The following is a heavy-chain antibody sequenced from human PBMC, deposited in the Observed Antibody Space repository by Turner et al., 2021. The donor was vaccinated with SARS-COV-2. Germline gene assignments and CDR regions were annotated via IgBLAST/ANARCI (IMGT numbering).Heavy chain of an antibody. J-gene: IGHJ6*02. CDR1: GYTLTELS. V-gene: IGHV1-24*01. Sequence: QVQLVQSGAEVKKPGASVKVSCKVSGYTLTELSMHWVRQAPGKGHEWKGGFDPEDGETIYAQKFQGRVTMTEDTSTDTAYMELSSLRSEDTAVYYCATSNTIFGVVTNYYYYYGMDVWGQGTTVTVSS. CDR3: ATSNTIFGVVTNYYYYYGMDV. CDR2: FDPEDGET. D-gene: IGHD3-3*01.